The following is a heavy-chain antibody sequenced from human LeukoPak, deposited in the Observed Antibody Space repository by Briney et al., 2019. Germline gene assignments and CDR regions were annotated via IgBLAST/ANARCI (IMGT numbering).Heavy chain of an antibody. D-gene: IGHD2-21*02. CDR1: GYRFISNY. V-gene: IGHV1-2*02. CDR2: MHPGNGNT. Sequence: ASVKVSCKASGYRFISNYIQWVRQAPGLGPEWVGWMHPGNGNTRYAEKFQGRVTMTRDTSINTAYLDLNSLRSDDTAVYYCAREGSYCVGGDCYSFDCWGQGTLITVSS. J-gene: IGHJ4*02. CDR3: AREGSYCVGGDCYSFDC.